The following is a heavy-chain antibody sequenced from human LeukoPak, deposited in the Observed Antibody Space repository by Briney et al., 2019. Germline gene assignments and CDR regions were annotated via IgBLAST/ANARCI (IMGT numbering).Heavy chain of an antibody. CDR1: GFTFSAYG. V-gene: IGHV3-30*02. J-gene: IGHJ4*02. CDR3: ARDFSAYRFGEFDY. D-gene: IGHD3-10*01. Sequence: PGGSLRLSCAASGFTFSAYGMHWVRQAPGKGLEWVAFIRYDGSNKYYADSVKRRFTISRDNSKNTLDLQMNSLRPEDTAVYYCARDFSAYRFGEFDYWGQGTLVTVSS. CDR2: IRYDGSNK.